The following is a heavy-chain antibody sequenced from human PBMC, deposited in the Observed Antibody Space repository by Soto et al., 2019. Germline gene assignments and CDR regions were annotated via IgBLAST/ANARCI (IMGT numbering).Heavy chain of an antibody. J-gene: IGHJ4*02. D-gene: IGHD2-15*01. V-gene: IGHV1-8*01. Sequence: QVQLVQSGAEVKKPGASVKVSCKASGYTFTSYDINWVRQATGQGLEWMGWMNPNSGNTGYAQKYQGRVNITRNTSISTANMELSSLRSEDTAVYYCARADCSGGSGYLPWVDFWGQGTLVTVSS. CDR1: GYTFTSYD. CDR2: MNPNSGNT. CDR3: ARADCSGGSGYLPWVDF.